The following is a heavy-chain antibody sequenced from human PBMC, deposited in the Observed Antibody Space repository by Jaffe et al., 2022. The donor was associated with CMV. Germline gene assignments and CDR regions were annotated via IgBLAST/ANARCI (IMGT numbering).Heavy chain of an antibody. V-gene: IGHV4-61*03. D-gene: IGHD3-22*01. Sequence: QVQLQESGPGLVKPSETLSLTCTVSGGSVSENNYYWSWIRQSPGKGLEWIGYIYHSGTTNYSPSLKSRVTISVDTSKNHFSLKLSSVTAADTALYYCARQVEVHSGFFDSWGQGTLVTVSS. CDR1: GGSVSENNYY. CDR2: IYHSGTT. CDR3: ARQVEVHSGFFDS. J-gene: IGHJ4*02.